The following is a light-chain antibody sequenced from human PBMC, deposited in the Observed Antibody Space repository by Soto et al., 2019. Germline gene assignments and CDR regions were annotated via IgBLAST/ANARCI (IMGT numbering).Light chain of an antibody. CDR2: NIS. CDR1: QSLVHIDGNSY. V-gene: IGKV2-24*01. CDR3: MQATQSYT. J-gene: IGKJ2*01. Sequence: DIVLTQTRLSSPVTLGQPASISCRSSQSLVHIDGNSYFNWLQQRPGKTPRLLIYNISNRFPGVPDRFSGSGAGTDFTLKISRVEAEDVGVYYCMQATQSYTFGQGTRLEIK.